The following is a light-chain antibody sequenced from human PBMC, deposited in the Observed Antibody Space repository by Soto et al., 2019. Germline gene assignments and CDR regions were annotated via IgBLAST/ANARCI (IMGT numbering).Light chain of an antibody. V-gene: IGLV1-40*01. J-gene: IGLJ3*02. CDR3: QSYDSSLSGSGV. Sequence: QYVLTQPPSVSGAPGQRVTISCSGSSSNIGAGYDVHWYQQLPGTAPKLLISAYNIRPSGVPDRFSGSKSGTSASLAITGLQAEDEADYYCQSYDSSLSGSGVFGGGTKLTVL. CDR1: SSNIGAGYD. CDR2: AYN.